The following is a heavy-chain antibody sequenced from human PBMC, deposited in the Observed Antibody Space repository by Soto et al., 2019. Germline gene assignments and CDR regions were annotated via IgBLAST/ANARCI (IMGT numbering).Heavy chain of an antibody. V-gene: IGHV4-30-4*01. CDR1: GGSITSATYY. CDR2: IYYTGST. CDR3: AAPSDYYSDY. D-gene: IGHD3-3*01. Sequence: QLQLQESGPGLVKPSQTLSLTCTVSGGSITSATYYWTWIRQPPGKGLEWIGCIYYTGSTYYNPSLKSRVHISMDTSKNLFSLKPGSMTAADTAVYYCAAPSDYYSDYWGQGALVTVSS. J-gene: IGHJ4*02.